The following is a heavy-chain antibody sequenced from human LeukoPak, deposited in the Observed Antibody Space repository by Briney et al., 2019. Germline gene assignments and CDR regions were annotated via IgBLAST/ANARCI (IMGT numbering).Heavy chain of an antibody. D-gene: IGHD3-22*01. J-gene: IGHJ4*02. Sequence: ASVKVSCKASGYTFTCYYMHWVRQAPGQGLEWMGWINPNSGGTNYAQKFQGRVTMTRDTSISTAYMELSRLRSDDTAVYYCARTGSSGYYYGFDYWGQGTLVTVSS. V-gene: IGHV1-2*02. CDR3: ARTGSSGYYYGFDY. CDR2: INPNSGGT. CDR1: GYTFTCYY.